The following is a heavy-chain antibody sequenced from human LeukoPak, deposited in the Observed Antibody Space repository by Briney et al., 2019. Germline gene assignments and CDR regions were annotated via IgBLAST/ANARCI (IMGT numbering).Heavy chain of an antibody. V-gene: IGHV1-69*04. J-gene: IGHJ4*02. CDR1: GGTFSSYA. Sequence: GASVKVSCKASGGTFSSYAISWVRQAPGQGLEWMGRIIPTLEIANYAQKFRGRITITADKSTSTAYMELRSLRPEDTAVYYCARVISGTWLWFWGQGTLVTVSS. CDR2: IIPTLEIA. CDR3: ARVISGTWLWF. D-gene: IGHD1-14*01.